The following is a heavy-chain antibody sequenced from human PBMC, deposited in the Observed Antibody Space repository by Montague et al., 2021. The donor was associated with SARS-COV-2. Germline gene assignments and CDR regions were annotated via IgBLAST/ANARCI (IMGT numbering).Heavy chain of an antibody. D-gene: IGHD3-16*01. CDR2: TYYRSKRYT. Sequence: CAISGDSVSSHSAAWNWIRQSPSGGLEWLGRTYYRSKRYTDYAPSVKTRITITPDTSNNQFSLHLNSVTPGDTAVYYCAREGTVPGPRGSYFDDWGQGTLVTVSS. V-gene: IGHV6-1*01. CDR1: GDSVSSHSAA. CDR3: AREGTVPGPRGSYFDD. J-gene: IGHJ4*02.